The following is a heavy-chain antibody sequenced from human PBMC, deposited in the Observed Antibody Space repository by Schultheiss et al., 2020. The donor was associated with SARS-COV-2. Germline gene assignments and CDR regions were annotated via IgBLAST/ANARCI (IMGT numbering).Heavy chain of an antibody. CDR1: GGSISNYY. Sequence: SETLSLTCVISGGSISNYYWSWIRQPPGKGLEWIGHIYHNGNTKYNPSLKSRVTISIDTSKNQFSLKLGSVTAADTAVYFCARATRVESLFSVRGGSFDFWGRGALVTVSS. CDR3: ARATRVESLFSVRGGSFDF. V-gene: IGHV4-59*01. CDR2: IYHNGNT. D-gene: IGHD5-24*01. J-gene: IGHJ4*02.